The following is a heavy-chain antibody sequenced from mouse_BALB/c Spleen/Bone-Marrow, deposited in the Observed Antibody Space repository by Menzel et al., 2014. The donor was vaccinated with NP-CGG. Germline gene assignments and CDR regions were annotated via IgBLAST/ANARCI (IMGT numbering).Heavy chain of an antibody. Sequence: DVKLVESGPGLVKPSQTVSLTCTVTGISITTGNYRWSWIRQFPGNKLEWIGYIYYSGTITYNPSLTSRTTITRDTSKNQFFLEMNSLTAEDTATYYCARELYYFDCWGQGTTLTVSS. J-gene: IGHJ2*01. CDR3: ARELYYFDC. CDR1: GISITTGNYR. V-gene: IGHV3-5*02. CDR2: IYYSGTI.